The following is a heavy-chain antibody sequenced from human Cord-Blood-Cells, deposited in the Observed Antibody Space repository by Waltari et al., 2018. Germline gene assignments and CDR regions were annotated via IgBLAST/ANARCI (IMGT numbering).Heavy chain of an antibody. D-gene: IGHD6-13*01. Sequence: EVQLVESGGGLIQPGGSLRLSCAASGFTVSSNYLIWVRQAPGKGLEWVSVIYSGGSTYYADSVKGRFTISRDNSKNTLYLQMNSLRAEDTAVYYCACSSSWYRGPFDYWGQGTLATVSS. V-gene: IGHV3-53*01. CDR3: ACSSSWYRGPFDY. CDR1: GFTVSSNY. J-gene: IGHJ4*02. CDR2: IYSGGST.